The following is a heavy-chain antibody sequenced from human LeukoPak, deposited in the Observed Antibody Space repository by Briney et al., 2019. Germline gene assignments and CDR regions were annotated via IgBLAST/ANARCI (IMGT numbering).Heavy chain of an antibody. CDR3: ARGGKSAYGWFDP. Sequence: GESLKISCKGSGYIFTSYSIGWVRQMPGKGLEWMGSIYPGDSDISYSPSFQGQVTISADKSISTAYLQWSSLKASDTAMYYCARGGKSAYGWFDPWGQGALVTVSS. CDR2: IYPGDSDI. CDR1: GYIFTSYS. J-gene: IGHJ5*02. V-gene: IGHV5-51*01. D-gene: IGHD5-12*01.